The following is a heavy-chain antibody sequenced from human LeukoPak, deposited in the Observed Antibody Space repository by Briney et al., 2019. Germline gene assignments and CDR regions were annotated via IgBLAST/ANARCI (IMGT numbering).Heavy chain of an antibody. CDR1: GGSISSYY. CDR2: IYYSGST. V-gene: IGHV4-59*12. Sequence: SETLSLTCTVSGGSISSYYWSWIRQPPGKGLEWIGYIYYSGSTNSNPSLKSRVTMSVDTSKNQFSLKLSSVTAADTAVYYCARKTPYAFDIWGQGTMVTVSS. J-gene: IGHJ3*02. CDR3: ARKTPYAFDI.